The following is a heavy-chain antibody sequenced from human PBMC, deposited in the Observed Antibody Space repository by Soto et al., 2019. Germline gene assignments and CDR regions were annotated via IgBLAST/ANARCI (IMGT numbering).Heavy chain of an antibody. Sequence: QVQLQESGPGLVKPSQTLSLTCTVSGGSISSGGYYWSWIRQHPGKGLEWIGYIYYSGSTYYNPSLKSRFTISVDTSKNQFSLKRSSVTAADTAVYYCARARDSSGIDAFDSWGQGTMVTVSS. V-gene: IGHV4-31*03. D-gene: IGHD3-22*01. CDR3: ARARDSSGIDAFDS. CDR1: GGSISSGGYY. J-gene: IGHJ3*02. CDR2: IYYSGST.